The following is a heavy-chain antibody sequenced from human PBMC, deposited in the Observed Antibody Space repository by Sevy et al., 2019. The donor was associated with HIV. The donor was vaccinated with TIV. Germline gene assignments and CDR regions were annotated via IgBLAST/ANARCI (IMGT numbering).Heavy chain of an antibody. CDR2: IDHSGRS. D-gene: IGHD4-17*01. J-gene: IGHJ4*02. V-gene: IGHV4-34*01. CDR1: GESFSNYY. CDR3: ARGPKPLRSDYGDYRGVGYYFDS. Sequence: SETLSLTCAVYGESFSNYYWSWIRLSPGKGLESIGEIDHSGRSDYNPSLKSRVTMSVDTSKNQFSLKLTSVTAAETDVYYCARGPKPLRSDYGDYRGVGYYFDSWGQGTLVTVSS.